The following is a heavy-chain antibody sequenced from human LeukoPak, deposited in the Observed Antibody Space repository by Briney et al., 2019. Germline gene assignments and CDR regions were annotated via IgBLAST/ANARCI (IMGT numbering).Heavy chain of an antibody. CDR3: ASNNLRYFDYRFY. Sequence: SETLSLTCTVSGGSINSGDYYWSWIRQPPGKGLEWIGSIYYSGSTYYNPSLKSRVTISVDTSKNQFSLKLSSVTAADTAVYYCASNNLRYFDYRFYWGQGTLVTVSS. CDR2: IYYSGST. J-gene: IGHJ4*02. D-gene: IGHD3-9*01. V-gene: IGHV4-39*01. CDR1: GGSINSGDYY.